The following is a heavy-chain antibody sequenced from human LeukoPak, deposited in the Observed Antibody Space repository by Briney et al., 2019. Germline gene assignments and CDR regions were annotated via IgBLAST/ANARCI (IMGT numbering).Heavy chain of an antibody. CDR3: AREYRSSRDLDY. V-gene: IGHV4-4*07. CDR2: MYTSGST. D-gene: IGHD6-13*01. CDR1: GGSISSYY. J-gene: IGHJ4*02. Sequence: SETLSLTCTVSGGSISSYYWSWIRQPAGKGLEWIGRMYTSGSTNYNPSLKSRVTMSVDTSKNQFSLKLSSVTAADTAVYYCAREYRSSRDLDYWGQGTLVTVSS.